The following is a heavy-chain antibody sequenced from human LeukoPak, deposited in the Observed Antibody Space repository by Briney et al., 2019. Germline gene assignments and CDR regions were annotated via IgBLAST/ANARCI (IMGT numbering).Heavy chain of an antibody. CDR1: GGSFSGYY. D-gene: IGHD4-23*01. CDR2: INHGGNT. J-gene: IGHJ6*02. CDR3: AREPQVRYGMDV. Sequence: SETLSVTCAVYGGSFSGYYWSWIRQPPGKGLEWIGEINHGGNTNYNPSLKSRVTISVDTSKNQFSLKLSSVTAADTAVYYCAREPQVRYGMDVWGQGTTVTVSS. V-gene: IGHV4-34*01.